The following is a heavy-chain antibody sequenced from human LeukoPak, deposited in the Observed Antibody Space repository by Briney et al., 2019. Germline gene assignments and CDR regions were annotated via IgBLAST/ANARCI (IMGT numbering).Heavy chain of an antibody. CDR3: ARGELRFLEWPNNWFDP. J-gene: IGHJ5*02. CDR2: IIPIFGTA. CDR1: GGTFSSYA. D-gene: IGHD3-3*01. V-gene: IGHV1-69*05. Sequence: SVKVSCKASGGTFSSYAISWVRQATGQGLEWMGRIIPIFGTANYAQKFQGRVTITTDESTSTAYMELSSLRSEDTAVYYCARGELRFLEWPNNWFDPWGQGTLVTVSS.